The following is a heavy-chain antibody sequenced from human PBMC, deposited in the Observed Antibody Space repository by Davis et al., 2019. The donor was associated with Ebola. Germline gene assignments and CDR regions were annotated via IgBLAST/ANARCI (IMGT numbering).Heavy chain of an antibody. Sequence: GESLKISCAASGFTFSSYAMHWVRQAPGKGLEWVAVISYDGSNKYYADSVKGRFTISRDNSKNTLYLQMNSLRAEDTAVYYCARVRSYYSGYVYGVFDYWGQGTLVTVSS. J-gene: IGHJ4*02. V-gene: IGHV3-30-3*01. CDR1: GFTFSSYA. CDR3: ARVRSYYSGYVYGVFDY. CDR2: ISYDGSNK. D-gene: IGHD5-12*01.